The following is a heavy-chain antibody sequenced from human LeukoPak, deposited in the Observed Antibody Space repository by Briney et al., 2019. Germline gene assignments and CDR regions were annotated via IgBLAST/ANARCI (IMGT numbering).Heavy chain of an antibody. CDR1: GYTFTAYY. Sequence: ASVKVSCKASGYTFTAYYIHWVRQAPGQGLDWMGWINPNSGGTNYAQKFEGRVTMTRDTSISTAYMELSGLKSDDTALYYCAREYGSGGWYSAGFDSWGQGTLVTVSS. J-gene: IGHJ4*02. CDR3: AREYGSGGWYSAGFDS. CDR2: INPNSGGT. V-gene: IGHV1-2*02. D-gene: IGHD2-15*01.